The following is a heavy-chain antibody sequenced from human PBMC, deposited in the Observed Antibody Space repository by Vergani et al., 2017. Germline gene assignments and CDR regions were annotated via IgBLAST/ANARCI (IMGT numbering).Heavy chain of an antibody. CDR1: GFTFTSSA. D-gene: IGHD1-26*01. Sequence: QLLESGGGLVQPGGSLRLSCKASGFTFTSSAMQWVRQARGQRLEWIGWIVVGSGNTNYAQKFQERVTITRDMSTSTAYMELSSLRSEDTAVYYCAAGGDSGSYFDYWGQGTLVTVSS. V-gene: IGHV1-58*02. J-gene: IGHJ4*02. CDR2: IVVGSGNT. CDR3: AAGGDSGSYFDY.